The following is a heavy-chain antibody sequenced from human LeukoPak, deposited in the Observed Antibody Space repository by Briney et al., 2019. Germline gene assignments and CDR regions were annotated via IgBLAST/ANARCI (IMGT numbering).Heavy chain of an antibody. V-gene: IGHV3-11*06. CDR2: ITGSGPYT. J-gene: IGHJ4*02. CDR3: SSSTAIGY. Sequence: PGGSLRLSCAASGFTFSAYYMSWIRQPPGKGLEWVSYITGSGPYTTYADSVKGRFTISRDNAKNSLYLQMSSLRTEDTAVYYCSSSTAIGYWGQGTLVTVSS. CDR1: GFTFSAYY.